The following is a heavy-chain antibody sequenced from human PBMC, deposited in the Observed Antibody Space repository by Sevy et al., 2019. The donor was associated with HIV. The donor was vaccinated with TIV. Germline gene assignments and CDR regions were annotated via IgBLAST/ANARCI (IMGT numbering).Heavy chain of an antibody. CDR2: IYPDDSET. J-gene: IGHJ4*02. CDR3: ARRGYDTSGYPQYYFDS. Sequence: GESLKISCKGSGYRFTSYWFGWVRQMPGKGLEWMGIIYPDDSETRYSPSFQGQVTISVDKSINTAYVQWSSLKASDTAMYFCARRGYDTSGYPQYYFDSWGQGTLVTVSS. D-gene: IGHD3-22*01. V-gene: IGHV5-51*01. CDR1: GYRFTSYW.